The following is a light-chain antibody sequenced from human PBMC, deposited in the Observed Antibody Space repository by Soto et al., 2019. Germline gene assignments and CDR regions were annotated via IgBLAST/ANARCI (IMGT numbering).Light chain of an antibody. CDR1: QNVTTS. CDR3: QQYDYSRT. J-gene: IGKJ1*01. Sequence: DVQLTQSPSTLSASVGDSVTITCRASQNVTTSLAWYQHKPGKAPKLLMFDVSNLESGVPSRFSGSGSGTEFTLSIRSLHSDDLATYYCQQYDYSRTFGQGTKVDIK. CDR2: DVS. V-gene: IGKV1-5*01.